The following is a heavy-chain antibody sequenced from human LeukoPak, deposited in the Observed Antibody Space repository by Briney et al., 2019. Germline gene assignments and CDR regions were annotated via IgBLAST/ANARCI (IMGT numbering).Heavy chain of an antibody. CDR1: GFTFSNYN. J-gene: IGHJ4*02. V-gene: IGHV3-21*01. CDR2: ISSSSSYI. Sequence: GGSLRLSCAASGFTFSNYNMNWVRQAPGKGLEWVSSISSSSSYIYYADSVKGRFTISRDNAKNSLCLQMNSLRAEDTAVYYCARGLGEFGYWGQGTLVTVSS. D-gene: IGHD3-16*01. CDR3: ARGLGEFGY.